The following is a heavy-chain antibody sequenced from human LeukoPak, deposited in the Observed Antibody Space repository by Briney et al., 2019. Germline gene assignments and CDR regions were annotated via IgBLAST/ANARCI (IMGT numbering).Heavy chain of an antibody. CDR2: ISSNGGST. CDR3: ARACDSSGCLDY. V-gene: IGHV3-64*01. Sequence: GGSLRLSCAASGFTFISYAMHWVRQAPGKGLEYVSAISSNGGSTHYANSVKGRFTISRDNSKNTLYLQMGSLRAEDMAVYYCARACDSSGCLDYWGQGTLVTVSS. J-gene: IGHJ4*02. CDR1: GFTFISYA. D-gene: IGHD3-22*01.